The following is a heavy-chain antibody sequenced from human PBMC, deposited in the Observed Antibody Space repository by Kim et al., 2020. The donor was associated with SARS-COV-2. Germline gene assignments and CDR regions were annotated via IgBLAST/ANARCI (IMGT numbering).Heavy chain of an antibody. J-gene: IGHJ4*02. D-gene: IGHD3-9*01. CDR3: ARAYYDILTGFTLEYYFDY. CDR1: GGSISSYY. V-gene: IGHV4-59*08. Sequence: TLSLTCTVSGGSISSYYWSWIRQPPGKGLEWIGYIYYSGSTNYNPSLKSRVTISVDTSKNQFSLKLSSVTAADTAVYYCARAYYDILTGFTLEYYFDYWGQGTLVTVSS. CDR2: IYYSGST.